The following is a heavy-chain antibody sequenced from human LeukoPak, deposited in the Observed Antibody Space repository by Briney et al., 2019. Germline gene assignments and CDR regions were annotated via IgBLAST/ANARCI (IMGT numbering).Heavy chain of an antibody. Sequence: PGGSLRLSCAASGFTFSSYSMNWVRQAPGKGLEWVSVIYSGGSTYYADSVKGRFTISRDNSKNTLYLQMNSLRAEDTAVYYCATPRGYYYYMDVWGKGTTVTISS. V-gene: IGHV3-66*01. CDR3: ATPRGYYYYMDV. J-gene: IGHJ6*03. CDR2: IYSGGST. CDR1: GFTFSSYS. D-gene: IGHD3-10*01.